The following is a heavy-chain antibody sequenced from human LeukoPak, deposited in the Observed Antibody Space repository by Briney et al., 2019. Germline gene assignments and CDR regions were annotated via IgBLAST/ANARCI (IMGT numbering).Heavy chain of an antibody. V-gene: IGHV4-30-4*08. CDR3: ARDLGAAAGFFDY. CDR1: GGSISSGDYY. CDR2: IYYSGST. J-gene: IGHJ4*02. Sequence: SETLSLTCTVSGGSISSGDYYWSWIRQPPGKGLEWIGYIYYSGSTYYNPSLKGRVTISVDTSKNQFSLKLSSVTAADTAVYYCARDLGAAAGFFDYWGQGTLVTVSS. D-gene: IGHD6-13*01.